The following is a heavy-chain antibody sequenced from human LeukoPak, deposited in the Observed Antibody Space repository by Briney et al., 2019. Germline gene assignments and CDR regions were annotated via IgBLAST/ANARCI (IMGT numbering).Heavy chain of an antibody. Sequence: SETLSLTCAVYGGSFSGYYWSWIRQPPGKGLEWIGEINHSGSTNYNPSLKSRVTMSVDTSKNQFSLKLSSVTAADTAVYYCASYSSSREGVDYWGQGTLVTVSS. D-gene: IGHD6-13*01. CDR1: GGSFSGYY. J-gene: IGHJ4*02. V-gene: IGHV4-34*01. CDR3: ASYSSSREGVDY. CDR2: INHSGST.